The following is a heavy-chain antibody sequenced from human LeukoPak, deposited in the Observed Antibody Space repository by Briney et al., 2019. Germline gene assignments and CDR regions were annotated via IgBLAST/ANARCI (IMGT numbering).Heavy chain of an antibody. CDR3: ATDMVGYCGDLTCYSEAY. CDR2: FDPEVGKT. Sequence: GASVKVSCKVSGYSLTALSMHWVRQAPGKGLEWMGGFDPEVGKTMYAEKLDGRLTVTDDTSADTAYMQLSSLRLEDTAVYYCATDMVGYCGDLTCYSEAYWGQGTLVTVSS. V-gene: IGHV1-24*01. D-gene: IGHD2-21*01. CDR1: GYSLTALS. J-gene: IGHJ4*02.